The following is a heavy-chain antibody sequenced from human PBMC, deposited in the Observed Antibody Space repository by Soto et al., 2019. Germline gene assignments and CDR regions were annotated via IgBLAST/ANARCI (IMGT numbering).Heavy chain of an antibody. CDR2: TYYRSKWYN. CDR1: GDSVSSNSAA. Sequence: SQTLSLTCAISGDSVSSNSAAWNWIRQSPSRGLEWLGRTYYRSKWYNDYAVSVKSRITINPDTSKNQFSLQLNSVTPEDTAVYYCARSPPKGTVTPDYFDYWGQGTLVT. D-gene: IGHD4-17*01. J-gene: IGHJ4*02. CDR3: ARSPPKGTVTPDYFDY. V-gene: IGHV6-1*01.